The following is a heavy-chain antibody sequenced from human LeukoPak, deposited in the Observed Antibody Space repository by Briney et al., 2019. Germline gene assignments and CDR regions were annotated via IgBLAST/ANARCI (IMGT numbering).Heavy chain of an antibody. CDR1: GFTFSSYG. CDR3: AKDVSYGPKQWLPGDAFDI. Sequence: GGSLRLSCAASGFTFSSYGMHWVRQAPGKGLEWVAVISYDGGNKYYADSVKGRFTISRDNSKNTLYLQMNSLRAEDTAVYYCAKDVSYGPKQWLPGDAFDIWGQGTMVTVSS. D-gene: IGHD6-19*01. J-gene: IGHJ3*02. V-gene: IGHV3-30*18. CDR2: ISYDGGNK.